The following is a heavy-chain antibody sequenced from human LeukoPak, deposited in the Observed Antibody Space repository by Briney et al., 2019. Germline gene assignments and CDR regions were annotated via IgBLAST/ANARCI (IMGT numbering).Heavy chain of an antibody. CDR3: GRDPNGDYIGAFEF. Sequence: GGSLRLSCAASGFTFSAYAMTWVRLTPGKGLEWVSSIKGSGSYAMYADSVSGRFTTSRDNSRNTILLQMTSLRAEDTAIYYCGRDPNGDYIGAFEFWGLGTLVSVSS. V-gene: IGHV3-23*01. CDR2: IKGSGSYA. D-gene: IGHD4-17*01. CDR1: GFTFSAYA. J-gene: IGHJ3*01.